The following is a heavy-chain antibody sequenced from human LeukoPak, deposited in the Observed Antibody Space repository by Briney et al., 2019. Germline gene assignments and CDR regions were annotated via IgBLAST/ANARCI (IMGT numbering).Heavy chain of an antibody. CDR3: AKDLYYDSSGDAFDI. Sequence: PGGSLRLSCAASGFKFRSYGMHWVRQAPGKGLEWVALISFDESNKYYLDSVKGRFTISRDNSKNTLYLQMNSLRAEDTAVYYCAKDLYYDSSGDAFDIWGQGTMVTVSS. J-gene: IGHJ3*02. V-gene: IGHV3-30*18. D-gene: IGHD3-22*01. CDR1: GFKFRSYG. CDR2: ISFDESNK.